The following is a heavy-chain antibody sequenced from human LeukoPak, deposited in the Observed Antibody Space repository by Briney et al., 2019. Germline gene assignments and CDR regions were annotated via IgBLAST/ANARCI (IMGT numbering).Heavy chain of an antibody. CDR2: INEDGSEK. V-gene: IGHV3-7*01. CDR3: AKLLSNSGRFLY. D-gene: IGHD4-23*01. Sequence: GGSLRLSCAASGFTFSSSWMNWVRQAPGKGLEWVASINEDGSEKYYVDSVKGRFTVTRDNAKNSLYLQMNSLRVEDTAVYYCAKLLSNSGRFLYWGQGTLVTVSS. CDR1: GFTFSSSW. J-gene: IGHJ4*02.